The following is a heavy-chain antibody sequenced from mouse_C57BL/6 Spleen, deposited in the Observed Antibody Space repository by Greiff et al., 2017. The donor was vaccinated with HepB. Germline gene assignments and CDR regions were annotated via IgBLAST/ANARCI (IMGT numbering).Heavy chain of an antibody. V-gene: IGHV1-61*01. CDR3: ARAGGYDVEALDY. CDR1: GYTFTSYW. CDR2: IYPSDSET. Sequence: QVQLQQPGAELVRPGSSVKLSCKASGYTFTSYWMDWVKQRPGQGLEWIGHIYPSDSETHYNQKFKDKATLTVDKSSSTAYMQLSSLTSEDSAVYYCARAGGYDVEALDYWGQGTSVTVSS. J-gene: IGHJ4*01. D-gene: IGHD2-2*01.